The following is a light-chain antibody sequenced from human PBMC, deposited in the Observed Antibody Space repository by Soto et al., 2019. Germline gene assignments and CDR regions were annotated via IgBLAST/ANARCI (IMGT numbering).Light chain of an antibody. CDR3: QQYGSSPWT. V-gene: IGKV3-20*01. Sequence: EIVLTQSPDTLSLSPGERATLSCRASRTVSRNNLAWYQQKPGQTPRLLVYGASSRATGIPDRFSGSGSGTDFTLTISRLEPEDVAVYYCQQYGSSPWTFGQGTKVDIK. CDR2: GAS. J-gene: IGKJ1*01. CDR1: RTVSRNN.